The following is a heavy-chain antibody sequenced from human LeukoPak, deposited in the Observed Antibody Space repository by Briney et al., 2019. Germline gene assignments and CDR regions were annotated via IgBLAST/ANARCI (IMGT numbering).Heavy chain of an antibody. CDR3: ASYYGSGTYSGYVDY. Sequence: SETLSLTCTVSGGSVSSDNYYWTWIRQPPGKGLQWIGYISYSGSTNYNPSLKSRVTISLHTSKNQFSLRLSSVTAADTAVYYCASYYGSGTYSGYVDYWGQGTLVTV. V-gene: IGHV4-61*01. CDR1: GGSVSSDNYY. J-gene: IGHJ4*02. D-gene: IGHD3-10*01. CDR2: ISYSGST.